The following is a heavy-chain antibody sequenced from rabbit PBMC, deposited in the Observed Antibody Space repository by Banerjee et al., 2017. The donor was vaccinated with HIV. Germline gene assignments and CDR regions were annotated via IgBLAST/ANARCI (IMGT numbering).Heavy chain of an antibody. V-gene: IGHV1S40*01. Sequence: QRLEESGGGLVKPGGTLTLTCTASGFSFSSSVYMCWVRQAPGKGLEWIACIYAGSSGSTYYASWAKGRFTISKTSSTTVTLQMTSLTAADTATYFCARDDIGDGAYYSNLWGPGTLVTVS. D-gene: IGHD2-1*01. CDR2: IYAGSSGST. CDR1: GFSFSSSVY. CDR3: ARDDIGDGAYYSNL. J-gene: IGHJ4*01.